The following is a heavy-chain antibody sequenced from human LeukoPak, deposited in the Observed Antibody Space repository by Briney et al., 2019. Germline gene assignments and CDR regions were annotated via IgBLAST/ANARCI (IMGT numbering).Heavy chain of an antibody. J-gene: IGHJ6*04. CDR2: IYSGGTT. V-gene: IGHV3-53*01. CDR1: GFTVINNY. CDR3: STSPSCCV. Sequence: PGGSLRLSCAASGFTVINNYMAWVRQAPGKGLEWVSVIYSGGTTHYADSVKGRFTISRDNSKNTLYLQMNSLRVDDTAVYYCSTSPSCCVWGKGTTVTVSS.